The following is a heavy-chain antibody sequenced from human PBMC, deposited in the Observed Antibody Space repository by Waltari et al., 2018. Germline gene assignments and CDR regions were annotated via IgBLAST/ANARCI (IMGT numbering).Heavy chain of an antibody. CDR3: AKASRRGVALDDYFDY. CDR2: INWDAVSP. D-gene: IGHD1-1*01. CDR1: GFTFDDYA. V-gene: IGHV3-43D*04. J-gene: IGHJ4*02. Sequence: EVQLVESGGGVVQPGGSLRLSCAASGFTFDDYAMHWVGHAPGKALCWVSLINWDAVSPFYAASVRGRFTISRDNSKNTLYLQMNSLRPEDTAMYYCAKASRRGVALDDYFDYWGQGTLVTVSS.